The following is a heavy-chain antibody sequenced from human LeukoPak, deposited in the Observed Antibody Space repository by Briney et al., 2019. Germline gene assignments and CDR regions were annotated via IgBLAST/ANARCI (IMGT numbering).Heavy chain of an antibody. CDR3: AKVGAMVRGVTSSLNWFDP. V-gene: IGHV3-23*01. CDR1: GFTFSSYG. CDR2: ISGSGGST. D-gene: IGHD3-10*01. Sequence: PGGSLRLSCAASGFTFSSYGMSWVRQAPGKGLEWVSAISGSGGSTYYADSVKGRFTISRDNSKNTLYLQMNSLRAEDTAVYYCAKVGAMVRGVTSSLNWFDPWGQGTLVTVSS. J-gene: IGHJ5*02.